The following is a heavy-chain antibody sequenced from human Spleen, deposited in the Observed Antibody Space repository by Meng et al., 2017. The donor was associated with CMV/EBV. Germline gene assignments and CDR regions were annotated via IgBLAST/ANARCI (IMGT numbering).Heavy chain of an antibody. D-gene: IGHD2-2*01. CDR2: IKANVDGGTT. CDR1: GFTFSNAW. J-gene: IGHJ4*02. V-gene: IGHV3-15*01. CDR3: TKIADYQVPSDC. Sequence: GGSLRLSCTASGFTFSNAWMSWVRQAPGKGLEWVGRIKANVDGGTTDYAAPVKGRFTISRDDSKNTLHLHLNSLKTEDTAVYYCTKIADYQVPSDCWGKGTLVTVSS.